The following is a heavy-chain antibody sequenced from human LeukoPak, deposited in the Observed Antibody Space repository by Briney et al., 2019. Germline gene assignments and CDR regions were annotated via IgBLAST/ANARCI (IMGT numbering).Heavy chain of an antibody. J-gene: IGHJ4*02. CDR2: IIPIFGTA. V-gene: IGHV1-69*06. Sequence: SVKVSCKASGGTFSSYAISWVRQAPGQGLEWMGGIIPIFGTANYAQKFQGRVTMTEDTSTDTAYMELSSLRSEDTAVYYCASYMAARREYYFDYWGQGTLVTVSS. CDR3: ASYMAARREYYFDY. D-gene: IGHD6-6*01. CDR1: GGTFSSYA.